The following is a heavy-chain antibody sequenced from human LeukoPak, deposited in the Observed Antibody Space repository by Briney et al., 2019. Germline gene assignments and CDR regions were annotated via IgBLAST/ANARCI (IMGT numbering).Heavy chain of an antibody. CDR2: IWYDGSNK. V-gene: IGHV3-33*01. J-gene: IGHJ4*02. D-gene: IGHD5-18*01. CDR3: ARDVAGYLSPGY. Sequence: GRSLRLSCAASGFTFSSYGMHWVRQAPGKGLEWVAVIWYDGSNKYYADSVKGRFTIFRDNSKNTLYLQMNSLRAEDTAVYYCARDVAGYLSPGYWGQGTLVTVSS. CDR1: GFTFSSYG.